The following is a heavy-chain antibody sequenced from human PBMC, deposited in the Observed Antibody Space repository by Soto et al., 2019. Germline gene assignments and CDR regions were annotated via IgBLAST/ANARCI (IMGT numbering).Heavy chain of an antibody. CDR3: ARHIAAAGPIDY. V-gene: IGHV1-69*02. J-gene: IGHJ4*02. CDR1: GGTFSSYT. D-gene: IGHD6-13*01. Sequence: QVQLVQSGAEVKKPGSSVKVSCKASGGTFSSYTISWVRQAPGQGLEWMGRIIPILGIANYAQKFQGRVTITAYKSTSAAYMELSSLRSEDTAVYYCARHIAAAGPIDYWGQGTLVTVSS. CDR2: IIPILGIA.